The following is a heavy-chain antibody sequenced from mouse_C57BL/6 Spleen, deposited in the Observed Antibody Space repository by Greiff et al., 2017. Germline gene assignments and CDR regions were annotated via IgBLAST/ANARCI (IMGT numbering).Heavy chain of an antibody. CDR2: IYPGDGDT. V-gene: IGHV1-82*01. CDR1: GYAFSSSW. D-gene: IGHD1-3*01. J-gene: IGHJ2*01. CDR3: ARSGEWNYFDY. Sequence: QVQLQQSGPELVKPGASVKISCKASGYAFSSSWMNWVKQRPGKGLEWIGRIYPGDGDTNYNGKFKGKATLTADKSSSTAYMQLSSLTSEDSAVYFCARSGEWNYFDYWGQGTTLTVSS.